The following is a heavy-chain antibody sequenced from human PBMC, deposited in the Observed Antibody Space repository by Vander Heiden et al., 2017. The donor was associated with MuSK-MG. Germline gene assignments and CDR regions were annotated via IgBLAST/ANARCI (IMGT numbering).Heavy chain of an antibody. CDR2: ISSSSSYI. CDR3: ARDLGDGFHYGDYGGFSDY. V-gene: IGHV3-21*01. Sequence: EVQLVESGGGLVKPGGSLRLSCAASGFTFSSYSMNWVRQAPGKGLEWVSSISSSSSYIYYADSVKGRFTISRDNAKNSLYLQMNSLRAEDTAVYYCARDLGDGFHYGDYGGFSDYWGQGTLVTVSS. J-gene: IGHJ4*02. CDR1: GFTFSSYS. D-gene: IGHD4-17*01.